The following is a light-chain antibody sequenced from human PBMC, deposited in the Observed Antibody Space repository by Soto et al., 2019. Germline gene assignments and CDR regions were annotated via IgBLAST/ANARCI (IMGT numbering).Light chain of an antibody. CDR2: GAS. CDR1: QSVSTN. J-gene: IGKJ1*01. V-gene: IGKV3-15*01. Sequence: EILMTQSPAIVSVSPGERATLSCRASQSVSTNLAWYQQKPGQAPRLLIQGASTRATGVSPTFSGSGSGTEFTLTISSLQSEDFAVYYCQQYGSSPPWTFGQGTKVDIK. CDR3: QQYGSSPPWT.